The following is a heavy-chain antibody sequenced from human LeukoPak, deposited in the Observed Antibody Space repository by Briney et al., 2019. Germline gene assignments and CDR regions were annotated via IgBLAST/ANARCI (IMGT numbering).Heavy chain of an antibody. V-gene: IGHV4-38-2*01. D-gene: IGHD2-21*01. CDR3: ARGPPRYAPY. J-gene: IGHJ4*02. CDR1: GYSISNGYY. Sequence: PSQALSLTCAVSGYSISNGYYWGWIRQPPGKGLEWIGSIDHSGNTFYNPSLKSRVTISVDTSKNQFSLKLTSVTAADTAIYYCARGPPRYAPYWGQGTLVTVSS. CDR2: IDHSGNT.